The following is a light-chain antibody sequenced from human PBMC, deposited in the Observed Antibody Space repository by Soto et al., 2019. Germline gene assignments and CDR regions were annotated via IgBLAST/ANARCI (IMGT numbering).Light chain of an antibody. J-gene: IGKJ1*01. V-gene: IGKV4-1*01. Sequence: DIVMTQSPDSLAVSLGERATINCKSSQSVFYSSTNKNHLAWYPQKPGQPPTLLIYCASILESGVPDRFSGSGSGTDFTLTNSSLLAEDVAVYYCKQYYTDPPCTFGQGNKLESK. CDR2: CAS. CDR1: QSVFYSSTNKNH. CDR3: KQYYTDPPCT.